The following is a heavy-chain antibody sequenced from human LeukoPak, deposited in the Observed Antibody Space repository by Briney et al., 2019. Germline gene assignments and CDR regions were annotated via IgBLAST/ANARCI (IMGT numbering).Heavy chain of an antibody. V-gene: IGHV1-69*05. J-gene: IGHJ3*02. CDR2: IIPIFGTA. CDR1: GGTFSSYA. Sequence: GSSVKVSCKASGGTFSSYAISWVRQAPGQGLEWMGRIIPIFGTANYAQKFQGRVTITTDESTSTAYMELSSLRAEDTAVYSCARDPRHDAFDIWGQGTMVTVSS. CDR3: ARDPRHDAFDI.